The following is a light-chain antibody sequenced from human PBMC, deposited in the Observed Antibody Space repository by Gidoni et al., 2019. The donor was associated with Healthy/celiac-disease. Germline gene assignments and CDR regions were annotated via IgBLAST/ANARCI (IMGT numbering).Light chain of an antibody. J-gene: IGKJ5*01. CDR1: QSILYSSNNKNY. Sequence: DIVMTQSPDSLAVSLGERATINCKSSQSILYSSNNKNYLAWYQQKPGQPPKLLIYWASTRESGVPDRFSGSGSGTAFTLTISSLQAEDVAVYYCQQYYGTPITFGQGTRLEIK. V-gene: IGKV4-1*01. CDR3: QQYYGTPIT. CDR2: WAS.